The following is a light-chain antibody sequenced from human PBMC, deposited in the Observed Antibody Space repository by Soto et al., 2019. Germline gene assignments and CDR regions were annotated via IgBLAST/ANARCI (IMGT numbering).Light chain of an antibody. CDR1: QSISSW. V-gene: IGKV1-5*03. Sequence: DIQRTQSPSTMSASVGDRVTITCRASQSISSWLAWYQQKPGKAPKLLIYKASSLESGVPSRFSGSGSGTEFTLTIRSMKPDDFATDYCQQYNSYSTFGQGTKVDIK. CDR2: KAS. CDR3: QQYNSYST. J-gene: IGKJ1*01.